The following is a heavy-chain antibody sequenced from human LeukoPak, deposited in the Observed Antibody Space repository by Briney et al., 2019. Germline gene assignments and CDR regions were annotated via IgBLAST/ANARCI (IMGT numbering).Heavy chain of an antibody. CDR2: IYYSRNT. CDR3: ARISPGDHGNNIIYHFDY. J-gene: IGHJ4*02. V-gene: IGHV4-59*01. D-gene: IGHD5-24*01. CDR1: GRSMSLNY. Sequence: SETLSLTCTLSGRSMSLNYWTWIRQPPGKGLEWIGYIYYSRNTKYKTSLKSRVTMLADTSKNQFSLKLSSVNAADTAVYYCARISPGDHGNNIIYHFDYWGQGALVTVSS.